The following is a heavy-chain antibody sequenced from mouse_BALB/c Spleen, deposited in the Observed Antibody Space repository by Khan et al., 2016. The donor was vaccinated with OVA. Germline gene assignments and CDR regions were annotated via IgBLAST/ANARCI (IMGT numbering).Heavy chain of an antibody. J-gene: IGHJ2*01. CDR2: FYHYNGDT. D-gene: IGHD2-1*01. CDR3: ARASYGNYFDY. V-gene: IGHV1S29*02. CDR1: GYTFTDYN. Sequence: VQLKQSGPELVKPGASVKISCKVSGYTFTDYNMQWVRQTHEKSLVWIGDFYHYNGDTGYNQKFKNKASLTVDNSSNTAYMELRSLTSEDSAVNYCARASYGNYFDYWGQGTTLTVAS.